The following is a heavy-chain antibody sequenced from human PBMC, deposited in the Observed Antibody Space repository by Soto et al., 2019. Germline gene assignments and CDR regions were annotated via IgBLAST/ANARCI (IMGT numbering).Heavy chain of an antibody. D-gene: IGHD2-15*01. CDR1: GGSISSGGYY. V-gene: IGHV4-31*03. Sequence: QVQLQESGPGLVKPSQTLSLTCTVSGGSISSGGYYWSWIRQHPGKGLEWIGYIYYSGSTYYNPSLKSRVTLSVDTSKNQFSLKLSSVTAADTAVYYCAREGDDCSGGSCYRNWFDPWGQGTLVTVSS. CDR3: AREGDDCSGGSCYRNWFDP. CDR2: IYYSGST. J-gene: IGHJ5*02.